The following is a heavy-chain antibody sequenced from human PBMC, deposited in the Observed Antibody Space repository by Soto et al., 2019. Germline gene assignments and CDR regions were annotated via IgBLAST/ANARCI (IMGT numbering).Heavy chain of an antibody. D-gene: IGHD3-16*01. CDR3: AHLRPYYPNTDCDYGWGSYGSAFDI. CDR1: GFSLSTSGVG. J-gene: IGHJ3*02. CDR2: IYWNDDK. V-gene: IGHV2-5*01. Sequence: QITLKESGPTLVKPTQTLTLTCTFSGFSLSTSGVGVGWIRQPPGKALEWLALIYWNDDKRYSPSLKSRLTITKDTSNNQVVLTMTNMYPVDTATYYCAHLRPYYPNTDCDYGWGSYGSAFDIWGQGTMVTVSS.